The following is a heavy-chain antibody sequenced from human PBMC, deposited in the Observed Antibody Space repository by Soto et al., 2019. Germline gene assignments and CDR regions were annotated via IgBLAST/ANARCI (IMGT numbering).Heavy chain of an antibody. CDR1: GGSFSGYY. J-gene: IGHJ5*02. Sequence: PSETLSLTCAVYGGSFSGYYWGWIRQPPGKGLEWIGSIYYSGSTYYNPSLKSRVTISVDTSKNQLPLKLSSVTAADTAVYYCARGLVGAIKEVPTDSFAPWGQGTLVTVSS. CDR2: IYYSGST. CDR3: ARGLVGAIKEVPTDSFAP. D-gene: IGHD1-26*01. V-gene: IGHV4-34*01.